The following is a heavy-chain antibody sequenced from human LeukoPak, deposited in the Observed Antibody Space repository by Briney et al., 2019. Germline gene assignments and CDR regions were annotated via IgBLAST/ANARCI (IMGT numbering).Heavy chain of an antibody. V-gene: IGHV3-7*01. D-gene: IGHD3-10*01. CDR2: IKQDGSEK. J-gene: IGHJ6*03. CDR1: GFTFSSYW. Sequence: GRSLRLSCTASGFTFSSYWMSWVRQATGKGLDWVANIKQDGSEKYYVDSVKSRFTISRDNATNSLYLQMNSLRAEDTVVYYCAREVRYYYYYMAVWGKGTTVTVSS. CDR3: AREVRYYYYYMAV.